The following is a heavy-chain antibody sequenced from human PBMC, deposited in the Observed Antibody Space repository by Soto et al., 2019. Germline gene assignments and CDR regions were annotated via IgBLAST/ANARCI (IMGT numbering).Heavy chain of an antibody. D-gene: IGHD6-19*01. Sequence: EVQLLESGGGLVQPGGSLRLSCAASGFTFNNYAMSWVRQAPGKGLEWVSAISGRGGRTYYADSVKGRFTISRDNSKNTLFPQMNSLRAEDTAIYYCAKEGIAVAGTYYGMAVWGQGTTVTVSS. J-gene: IGHJ6*02. V-gene: IGHV3-23*01. CDR1: GFTFNNYA. CDR3: AKEGIAVAGTYYGMAV. CDR2: ISGRGGRT.